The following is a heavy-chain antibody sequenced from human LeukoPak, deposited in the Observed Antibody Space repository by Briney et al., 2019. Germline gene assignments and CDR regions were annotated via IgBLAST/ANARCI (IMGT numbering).Heavy chain of an antibody. CDR3: ARDAGSESYAFYY. D-gene: IGHD3-10*01. CDR2: ISDSGGDK. J-gene: IGHJ4*01. Sequence: PGGSLRLSCAASGFTFSRYGFHWVRQAPGRGLEWVGFISDSGGDKWYTDSIKGRLTISRDKSTNPVNLQMSSLIFEDTALYSCARDAGSESYAFYYCGHGNQVTVSS. CDR1: GFTFSRYG. V-gene: IGHV3-30*02.